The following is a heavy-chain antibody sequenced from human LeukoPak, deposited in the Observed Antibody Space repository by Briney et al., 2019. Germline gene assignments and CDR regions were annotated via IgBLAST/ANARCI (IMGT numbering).Heavy chain of an antibody. CDR1: GFTFSSYS. V-gene: IGHV3-21*01. CDR2: ISSSRSYI. J-gene: IGHJ6*02. CDR3: AREGYYYGMDV. Sequence: PGGSLRLSCAASGFTFSSYSMNWVRQAPGKGLECVSSISSSRSYIYYADSAKGRFTISRDNAKNSLYLQMSSLRAEDTAVYYCAREGYYYGMDVWGQGTTVTVSS.